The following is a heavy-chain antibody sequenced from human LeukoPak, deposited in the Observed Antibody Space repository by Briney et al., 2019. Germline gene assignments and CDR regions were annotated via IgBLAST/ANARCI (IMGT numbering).Heavy chain of an antibody. CDR3: ARSQDYYDSSGYYFAFDI. CDR1: GFTFSTYT. D-gene: IGHD3-22*01. Sequence: PGGSLRLSCAASGFTFSTYTVNWVRQAPGKGLEWVSSISTSSSYIYYADSVRGRFTISRDNARNSLYLQVNSLRAEDTAVYYCARSQDYYDSSGYYFAFDIWGQGTMVTVSS. V-gene: IGHV3-21*01. CDR2: ISTSSSYI. J-gene: IGHJ3*02.